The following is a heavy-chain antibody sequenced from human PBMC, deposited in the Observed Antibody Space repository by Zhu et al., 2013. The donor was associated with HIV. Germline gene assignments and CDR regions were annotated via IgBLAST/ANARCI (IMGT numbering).Heavy chain of an antibody. V-gene: IGHV4-59*01. D-gene: IGHD6-13*01. CDR2: IYYSGST. CDR1: GGSISSYY. J-gene: IGHJ5*02. CDR3: ARDVPIAAAGTPHNWFDP. Sequence: VQLQESGPGLVKPSETLSLTCTVSGGSISSYYWSWIRQPPGKGLEWIGYIYYSGSTNYNPSLKSRVTISVDTSKSQFSLKLSSVTAADTAVYYCARDVPIAAAGTPHNWFDPWGQGTLVTVSS.